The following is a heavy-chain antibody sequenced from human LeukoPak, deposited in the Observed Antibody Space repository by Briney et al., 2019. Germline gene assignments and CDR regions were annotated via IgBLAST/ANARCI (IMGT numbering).Heavy chain of an antibody. J-gene: IGHJ4*02. V-gene: IGHV3-74*01. CDR3: ARGGNYYYLDL. CDR1: GFTFSDYW. Sequence: PGGSLRLSCAASGFTFSDYWMHWVRQAPGEGLVWVSRINTDGDRTTYADSVKGRFTISRDNTKNTLYLQMNGLRADDTGVYYCARGGNYYYLDLWGQGTLVTGSS. D-gene: IGHD3-22*01. CDR2: INTDGDRT.